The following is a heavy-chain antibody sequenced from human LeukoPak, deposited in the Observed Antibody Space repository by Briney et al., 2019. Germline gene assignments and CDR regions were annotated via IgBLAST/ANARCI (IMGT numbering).Heavy chain of an antibody. V-gene: IGHV3-53*01. CDR1: GFTVSSNY. CDR3: ARDASLVGGWFDP. Sequence: GGSLRLSCAASGFTVSSNYMSWVRQAPGKGLEWVSVIYSGGSTYYADSVKGRFTISRDNSKNTLYLQMNSLRAEDTAVYYCARDASLVGGWFDPWGQGTLVTVSS. J-gene: IGHJ5*02. CDR2: IYSGGST.